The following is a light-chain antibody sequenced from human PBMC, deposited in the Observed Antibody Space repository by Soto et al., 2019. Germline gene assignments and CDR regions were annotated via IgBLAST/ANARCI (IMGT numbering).Light chain of an antibody. V-gene: IGKV1-17*01. CDR2: AAS. CDR1: QGIRND. Sequence: IQRTQSPSSLSSSVGDRVTLTCRASQGIRNDLGWYKQKPGKAPKRLSYAASSLQSGVPSRFRGSGSGTEFTLTISSLQPEDFETYYCLQHNSYLSTFGGGTKVDIK. J-gene: IGKJ4*01. CDR3: LQHNSYLST.